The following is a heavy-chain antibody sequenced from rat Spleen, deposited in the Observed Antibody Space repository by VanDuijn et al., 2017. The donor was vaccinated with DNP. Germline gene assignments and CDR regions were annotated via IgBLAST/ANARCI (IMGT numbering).Heavy chain of an antibody. CDR3: ARRYYSSPWYFDY. CDR1: GFTFSNYY. Sequence: EVQLVESGGGLVQPGRSMKLSCAASGFTFSNYYMAWVRQAPTKGLEWVASISTGGVNTYYRDSVKGRFTISRDNAKSTLYLQMDSLRSEETATYYCARRYYSSPWYFDYWGQGVMVTVSS. CDR2: ISTGGVNT. D-gene: IGHD1-2*01. J-gene: IGHJ2*01. V-gene: IGHV5S11*01.